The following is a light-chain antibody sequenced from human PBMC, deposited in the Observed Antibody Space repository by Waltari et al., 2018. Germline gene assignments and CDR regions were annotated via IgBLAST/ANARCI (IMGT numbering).Light chain of an antibody. CDR1: QSISSF. CDR2: TAS. V-gene: IGKV1-39*01. Sequence: SAGDRVPITCRASQSISSFLNWYQQKPGKAPKLLIYTASRLQSGVPSRFSGSGSGTEFTLTINSLQPEDFATYYCQQSYGSFRTFGQGTKVEIK. CDR3: QQSYGSFRT. J-gene: IGKJ1*01.